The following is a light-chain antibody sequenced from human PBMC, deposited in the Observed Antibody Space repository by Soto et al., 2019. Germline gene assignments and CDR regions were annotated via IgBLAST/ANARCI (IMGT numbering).Light chain of an antibody. CDR3: SSFTNTENSYV. CDR1: SSDVGAYNY. V-gene: IGLV2-8*01. J-gene: IGLJ1*01. CDR2: EVI. Sequence: QSVLTQPPSASGSPGQSVTISCTGTSSDVGAYNYVSWYQQHPGRAPKLLIYEVIKRPSGVPDRFSGSKSGNTASLTVSGVQAEDEGDYYCSSFTNTENSYVFGSGTKLTVL.